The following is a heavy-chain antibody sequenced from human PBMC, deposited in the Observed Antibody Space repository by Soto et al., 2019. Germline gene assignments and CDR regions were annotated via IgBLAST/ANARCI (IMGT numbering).Heavy chain of an antibody. V-gene: IGHV3-30-3*01. D-gene: IGHD2-15*01. CDR2: IAYDGSNK. J-gene: IGHJ6*02. CDR1: GFTFRSYA. CDR3: ARGDREDIAVVIGARPGEYGVDV. Sequence: QVQLVESGGGVVQPGRSLRLSCAASGFTFRSYAMHWVRQAPGKGLECVAVIAYDGSNKFYRDYVKGRFTISRDNSNNPLYLQINSLKYEDTAVYYCARGDREDIAVVIGARPGEYGVDVWGQGTTVTVSS.